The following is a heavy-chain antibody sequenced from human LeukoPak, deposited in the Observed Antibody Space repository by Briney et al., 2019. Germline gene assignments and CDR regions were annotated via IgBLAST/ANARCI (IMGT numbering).Heavy chain of an antibody. CDR1: GGSISSSSYY. CDR3: ASIRRSSSSWSSRYYYMDV. D-gene: IGHD6-13*01. V-gene: IGHV4-39*07. J-gene: IGHJ6*03. CDR2: IYYSGST. Sequence: PSETLSLTCTVSGGSISSSSYYWGWIRQPPGKGLEWIGSIYYSGSTYYNPSLKSRVTISVDTSKNQFSLKLSSVTAADTAVYYCASIRRSSSSWSSRYYYMDVWGKGTTVTVSS.